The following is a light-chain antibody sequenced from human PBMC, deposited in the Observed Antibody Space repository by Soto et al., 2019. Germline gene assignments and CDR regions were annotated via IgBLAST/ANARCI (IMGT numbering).Light chain of an antibody. CDR1: QSVGRS. CDR2: GAS. V-gene: IGKV3-15*01. CDR3: QQYDMWPPGDT. J-gene: IGKJ2*01. Sequence: DIVMIQSPATLSVSPGERATLSCRASQSVGRSLAWYQQKPGQAPRLLIYGASTRATGIPARFSGSGSGTEFTLTINSLQSENFAVYYCQQYDMWPPGDTFGQGTKREIK.